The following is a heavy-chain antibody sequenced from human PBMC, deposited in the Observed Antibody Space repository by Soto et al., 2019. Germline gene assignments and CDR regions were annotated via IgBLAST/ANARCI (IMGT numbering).Heavy chain of an antibody. Sequence: QVQLVESGGGVVQPGRSLRLSCAASGFTFSSYGMHWVRQAPGKGLEWVAVISYDGSNKYYADSVKGRFTISRDNSKNTRYLQMNSLRAEDTAVYYCAKDLIAAAGTYYYYGMDVWGQGTTVTVSS. J-gene: IGHJ6*02. CDR1: GFTFSSYG. V-gene: IGHV3-30*18. CDR3: AKDLIAAAGTYYYYGMDV. D-gene: IGHD6-13*01. CDR2: ISYDGSNK.